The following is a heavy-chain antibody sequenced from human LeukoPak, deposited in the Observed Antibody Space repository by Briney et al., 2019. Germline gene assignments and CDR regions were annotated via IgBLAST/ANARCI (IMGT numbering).Heavy chain of an antibody. CDR2: IYTSGST. CDR3: ATRGYGGYDLDY. D-gene: IGHD5-12*01. CDR1: GGSISSGSYY. J-gene: IGHJ4*02. V-gene: IGHV4-61*02. Sequence: SETLSLTCTVSGGSISSGSYYWSWIRQPAGKGLEWIGRIYTSGSTNYNPSLKSRVTISVDTSKNQFSLKLSSVTAADTAVYYCATRGYGGYDLDYWGQGTLVTVSS.